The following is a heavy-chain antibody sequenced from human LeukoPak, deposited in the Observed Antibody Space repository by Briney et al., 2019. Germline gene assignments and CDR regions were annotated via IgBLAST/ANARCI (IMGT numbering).Heavy chain of an antibody. CDR2: IRNKANRYTT. CDR3: ARVYSSSWYGSYFDY. V-gene: IGHV3-72*01. Sequence: GGSLRLSCAASGFTFSDHYMDWVRQAPGKGLEWVGRIRNKANRYTTEYAASVKGRFIISRDDSKNSLYLEMNSLKTEDTAMYYCARVYSSSWYGSYFDYWGQGALVTVSS. CDR1: GFTFSDHY. D-gene: IGHD6-13*01. J-gene: IGHJ4*02.